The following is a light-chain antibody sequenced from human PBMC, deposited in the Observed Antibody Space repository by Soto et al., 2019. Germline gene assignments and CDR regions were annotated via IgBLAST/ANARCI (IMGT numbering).Light chain of an antibody. V-gene: IGKV4-1*01. J-gene: IGKJ2*01. Sequence: DIVMTQSPDSLAVSLGERATINCKSSESVLYSSNNKNYLTWYQRKPGQPPRMLIYWASARASGVPDRFSGIGSGTDFTRTISSLQAEDVAVYYCQKYYSIPTFGQGTKLEI. CDR1: ESVLYSSNNKNY. CDR3: QKYYSIPT. CDR2: WAS.